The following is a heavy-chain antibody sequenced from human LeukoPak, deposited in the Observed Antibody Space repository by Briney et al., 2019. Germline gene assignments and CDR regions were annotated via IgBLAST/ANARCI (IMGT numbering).Heavy chain of an antibody. CDR2: IYYRGST. V-gene: IGHV4-59*01. D-gene: IGHD5-18*01. J-gene: IGHJ6*03. CDR3: ARTTEGGYSYGYFYYYYMDV. CDR1: DGAIAGYS. Sequence: SETLSLTCTVSDGAIAGYSWSWIRQPPEKGLEWIGYIYYRGSTNYKPSLKSRVTISVDTSKNQFSLKLSSVTAADTAVYYCARTTEGGYSYGYFYYYYMDVWGKGTTVTISS.